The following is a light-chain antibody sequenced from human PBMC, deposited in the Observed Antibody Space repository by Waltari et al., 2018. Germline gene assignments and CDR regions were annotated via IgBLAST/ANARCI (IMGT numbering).Light chain of an antibody. CDR3: QKYDNSPWA. CDR1: QSFSSSS. Sequence: CRASQSFSSSSLAWYQHNPGQARRLLIDGASTRATGIPDRFSGSGSGTDFTLTVTRLEPEDFAVYYCQKYDNSPWAFGQGTKVEIK. V-gene: IGKV3-20*01. CDR2: GAS. J-gene: IGKJ1*01.